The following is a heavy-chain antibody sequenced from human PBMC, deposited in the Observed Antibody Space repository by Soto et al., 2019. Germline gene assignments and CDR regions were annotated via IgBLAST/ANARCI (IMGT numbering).Heavy chain of an antibody. Sequence: QVQLQQSGPGLVKPSQTLSLTCAISGDSVSSNSAAWNWIRQSPSRGLEWLGRTYYRSKWYNDYTLSVKSRITSNPDTSNNHFSLQLNTVTPDDTAVYYCAREGCSGGSCYSELDYWGQGTLDTVSS. D-gene: IGHD2-15*01. CDR2: TYYRSKWYN. CDR3: AREGCSGGSCYSELDY. V-gene: IGHV6-1*01. CDR1: GDSVSSNSAA. J-gene: IGHJ4*02.